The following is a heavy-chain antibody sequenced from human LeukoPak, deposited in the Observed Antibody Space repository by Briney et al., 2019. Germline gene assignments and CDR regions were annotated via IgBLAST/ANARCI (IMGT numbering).Heavy chain of an antibody. D-gene: IGHD5-18*01. Sequence: SETLSLTCAVYGGSFSGYYWSWIRQPPGKGLEWIGEINHSGSTNYNPSLKSRVTISVDTSKNQFSLKLSSVTAADTAVYYCARGLGGYSYGFSWFDPWGQGTLVTVSS. V-gene: IGHV4-34*01. CDR1: GGSFSGYY. CDR3: ARGLGGYSYGFSWFDP. CDR2: INHSGST. J-gene: IGHJ5*02.